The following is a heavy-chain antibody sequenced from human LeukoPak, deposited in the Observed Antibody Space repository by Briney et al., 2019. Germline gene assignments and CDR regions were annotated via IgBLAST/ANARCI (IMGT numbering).Heavy chain of an antibody. V-gene: IGHV4-59*08. CDR2: INYSETT. Sequence: SETLSLTCTVSNGSINTYFWTWIRQPPGRGLEWIGVINYSETTRYNPSLTSRGTLSVDTSKNLFSLKLDSVTAADTAVYFCARALRSQGAAAGTGYLDSWGQGALVTVSS. CDR3: ARALRSQGAAAGTGYLDS. J-gene: IGHJ4*02. CDR1: NGSINTYF. D-gene: IGHD6-13*01.